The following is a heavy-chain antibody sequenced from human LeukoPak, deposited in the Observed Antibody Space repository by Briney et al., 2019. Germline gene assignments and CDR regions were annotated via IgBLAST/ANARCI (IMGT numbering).Heavy chain of an antibody. CDR2: ISPNDGNT. V-gene: IGHV1-18*01. D-gene: IGHD5-24*01. Sequence: ASVKVSCKASGYTFTTYGITWVRQAPGQGLEWMGWISPNDGNTDCAPKLQGRVTMTTDTSTTTAYMGLTSLTSDDTAVYYCATSRDGYNPLDYWGQGTLVTVSS. J-gene: IGHJ4*02. CDR3: ATSRDGYNPLDY. CDR1: GYTFTTYG.